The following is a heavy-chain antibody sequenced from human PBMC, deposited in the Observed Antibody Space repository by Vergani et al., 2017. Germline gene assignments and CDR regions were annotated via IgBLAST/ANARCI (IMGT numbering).Heavy chain of an antibody. D-gene: IGHD3-10*02. V-gene: IGHV4-59*01. J-gene: IGHJ4*02. Sequence: QVQLQESGPGLVKPSETLSLTCTVSGGSISSYYWSWIRQPPGKGLEWIGYIYYSGSTNSNPSLKSRVTISVDTSKNQFSLKLSSVTAADTAVYYCARQGHHVFGYFDYWGQGTLVTVSS. CDR1: GGSISSYY. CDR2: IYYSGST. CDR3: ARQGHHVFGYFDY.